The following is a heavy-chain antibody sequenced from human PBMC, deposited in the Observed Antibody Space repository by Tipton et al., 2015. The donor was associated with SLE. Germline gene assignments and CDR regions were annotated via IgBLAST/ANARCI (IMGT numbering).Heavy chain of an antibody. CDR2: ISSSGSTI. D-gene: IGHD6-13*01. V-gene: IGHV3-48*03. CDR3: ASFIAAAGTGEH. J-gene: IGHJ1*01. Sequence: SLRLSYAASGFTFSSYEMNWVRQAPGKGLEWVSYISSSGSTIYYADSVKGRFTISRDNAKNSLYLQMNSLRAEDTAVYYCASFIAAAGTGEHWGQGTLVTVSS. CDR1: GFTFSSYE.